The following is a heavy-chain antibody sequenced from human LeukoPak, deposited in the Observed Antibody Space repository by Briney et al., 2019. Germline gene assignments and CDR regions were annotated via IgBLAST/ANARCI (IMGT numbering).Heavy chain of an antibody. J-gene: IGHJ4*02. CDR3: ARGKSGYDYGLDH. V-gene: IGHV1-69*05. CDR1: GGTFSSHA. CDR2: LIPVFGTT. Sequence: ASVKVSCKASGGTFSSHAISWVRQAPGQGLESVGGLIPVFGTTNYAEKFQGRVTITTDESTRTSYMELRSLKSDDTAVYYCARGKSGYDYGLDHWGQGILVIVSS. D-gene: IGHD5-12*01.